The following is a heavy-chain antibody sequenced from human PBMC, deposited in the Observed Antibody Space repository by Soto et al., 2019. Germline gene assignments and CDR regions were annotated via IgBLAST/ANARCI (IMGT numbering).Heavy chain of an antibody. J-gene: IGHJ2*01. Sequence: PSETLSLTCTVSGGSISSGGYYWTWIRQHPGKGLEWIGCIHSSGSTYYNPSLKSRLTISVDTSKNQFSLRLSSVTAADTAVYYCAREIMPLTNDWYFDLWGRGTLVTVSS. V-gene: IGHV4-30-4*08. CDR2: IHSSGST. CDR1: GGSISSGGYY. D-gene: IGHD2-8*01. CDR3: AREIMPLTNDWYFDL.